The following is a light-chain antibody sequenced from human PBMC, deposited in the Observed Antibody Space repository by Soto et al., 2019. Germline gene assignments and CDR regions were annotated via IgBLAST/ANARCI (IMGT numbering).Light chain of an antibody. CDR2: GAS. V-gene: IGKV3-15*01. CDR3: QQHSHWRT. Sequence: EIVMTQSPATLSVSPGETVTLSCRASQSVTNNLVWYQQKPCQTPRLLIYGASTRATGIPARFSGSGSGTDFTLTTTSLQSEDFAVYYCQQHSHWRTFGQGPKVEIK. CDR1: QSVTNN. J-gene: IGKJ1*01.